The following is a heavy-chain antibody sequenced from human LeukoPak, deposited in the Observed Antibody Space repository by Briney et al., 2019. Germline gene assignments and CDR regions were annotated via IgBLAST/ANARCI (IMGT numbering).Heavy chain of an antibody. Sequence: GGSLRLSCAASGFTFSSYGMHWVRQAPGKGLEWVAFIRYDGSNKYYADSVKGRFTISRDNSKNTLYLQMNSLRAEDTAVYYCARDLYGSFTMVRGVITDYWGQGTLVTVSS. CDR1: GFTFSSYG. D-gene: IGHD3-10*01. CDR2: IRYDGSNK. CDR3: ARDLYGSFTMVRGVITDY. V-gene: IGHV3-30*02. J-gene: IGHJ4*02.